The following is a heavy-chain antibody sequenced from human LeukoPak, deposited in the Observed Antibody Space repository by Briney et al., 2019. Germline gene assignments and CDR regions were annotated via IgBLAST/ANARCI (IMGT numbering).Heavy chain of an antibody. D-gene: IGHD3-3*01. CDR2: IYYSGST. J-gene: IGHJ3*02. CDR3: ARRKRWRVWDAFDI. CDR1: GGSISRYY. Sequence: SETLSLTCTVSGGSISRYYWSWIRRPPGKGLEWIGYIYYSGSTNYNPSLKSRVTISVDTSKNQFSLKLSSVTAADTAVYYCARRKRWRVWDAFDIWGQGTMVTVSS. V-gene: IGHV4-59*08.